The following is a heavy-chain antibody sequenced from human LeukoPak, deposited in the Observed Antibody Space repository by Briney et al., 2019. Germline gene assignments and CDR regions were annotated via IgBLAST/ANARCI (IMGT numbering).Heavy chain of an antibody. J-gene: IGHJ4*02. V-gene: IGHV4-34*01. Sequence: SETLSLTCAVYGGSFSGYYWSWIRQPPGKGLEWIGEINHSGSTNYNPSLKSRVTISVDTSKNQFSLKLSSVTAADTAVYYCAREKVVPAGDFDYWGQGTLVTVSS. CDR1: GGSFSGYY. CDR2: INHSGST. D-gene: IGHD2-2*01. CDR3: AREKVVPAGDFDY.